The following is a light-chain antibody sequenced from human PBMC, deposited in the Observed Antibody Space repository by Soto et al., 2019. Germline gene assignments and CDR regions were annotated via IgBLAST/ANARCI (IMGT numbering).Light chain of an antibody. CDR2: GAS. CDR3: QQYRSSPTWT. Sequence: EIVLTQSPGTLSLSRGERATLSCRASQSVSSSFLAWYQHKPGQTPRLLIHGASSRATGIPDRFSGSGSGTVFTLTISRLEPEDFAVYYCQQYRSSPTWTFGQGTKVEFK. J-gene: IGKJ1*01. V-gene: IGKV3-20*01. CDR1: QSVSSSF.